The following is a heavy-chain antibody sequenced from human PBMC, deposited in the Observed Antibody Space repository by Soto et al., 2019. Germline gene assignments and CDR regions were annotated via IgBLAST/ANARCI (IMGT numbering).Heavy chain of an antibody. V-gene: IGHV3-23*01. CDR3: AKDFGAGESSVRYYFDY. CDR1: GFTFSSYA. CDR2: ISGSGGST. J-gene: IGHJ4*02. Sequence: GGSLRLSCAASGFTFSSYAMSWVRQAPGKGLEWVSAISGSGGSTYYADSVKGRFTISRDNSKNTLYLQMNSLRAEDTAVYYCAKDFGAGESSVRYYFDYWRQGTLVTVSS. D-gene: IGHD3-16*01.